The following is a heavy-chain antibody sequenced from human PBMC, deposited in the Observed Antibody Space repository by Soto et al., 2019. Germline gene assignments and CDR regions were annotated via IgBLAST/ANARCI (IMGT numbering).Heavy chain of an antibody. CDR3: ARDGDCSCGSYYLAYYYDGMAV. D-gene: IGHD2-15*01. CDR2: ISAYNGNT. CDR1: GYTFTSYG. J-gene: IGHJ6*01. V-gene: IGHV1-18*04. Sequence: ASVKVSCKASGYTFTSYGISWVRQAPGQGLEWMGWISAYNGNTNYAQKLQGRVTMTTDTSTSTAYMELRSLRSDDTAVYYCARDGDCSCGSYYLAYYYDGMAVRGQGSTDTVSS.